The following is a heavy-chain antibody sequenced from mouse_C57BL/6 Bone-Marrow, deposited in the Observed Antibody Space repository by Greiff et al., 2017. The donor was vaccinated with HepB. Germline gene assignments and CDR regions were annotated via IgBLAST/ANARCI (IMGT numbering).Heavy chain of an antibody. V-gene: IGHV1-81*01. CDR1: GYTFTSYG. CDR3: AYHYGSSYRFAY. J-gene: IGHJ3*01. Sequence: LVESGAELARPGASVKLSCKASGYTFTSYGISWVKQRTGQGLEWIGEIYPRSGNTYYNEKFKGKATLTADKSSSTAYMELRSLTSEDSAVYFCAYHYGSSYRFAYWGQGTLVTVSA. CDR2: IYPRSGNT. D-gene: IGHD1-1*01.